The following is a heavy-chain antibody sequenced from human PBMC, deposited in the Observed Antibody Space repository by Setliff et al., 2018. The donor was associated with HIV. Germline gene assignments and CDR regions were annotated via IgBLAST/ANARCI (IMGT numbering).Heavy chain of an antibody. D-gene: IGHD3-10*01. CDR1: GGSISSGSYY. CDR2: IYTSGST. CDR3: ARDQGHGSGRSYYYYYMDV. V-gene: IGHV4-61*09. Sequence: PSETLSLTCTVSGGSISSGSYYWGWIRQPAGKGLEWIGHIYTSGSTNYNPSLKSRVTISVDTSKNQFSLKLSSVTAADTAVYYCARDQGHGSGRSYYYYYMDVWGKGTTVTGLL. J-gene: IGHJ6*03.